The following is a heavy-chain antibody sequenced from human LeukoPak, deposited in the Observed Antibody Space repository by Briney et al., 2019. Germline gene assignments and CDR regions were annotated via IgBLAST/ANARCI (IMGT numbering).Heavy chain of an antibody. V-gene: IGHV3-30-3*01. CDR2: ISYVGSNK. CDR3: ARNLGVPGDY. J-gene: IGHJ4*02. CDR1: GFTFSSYA. D-gene: IGHD3-3*01. Sequence: GGSVRLSCAASGFTFSSYAMHWVRQAPGKGLEWVAVISYVGSNKYYAVSVRGRFTISRENYKNTLYLQMNSLRAEDTAVYYCARNLGVPGDYWGQGTLVPVFS.